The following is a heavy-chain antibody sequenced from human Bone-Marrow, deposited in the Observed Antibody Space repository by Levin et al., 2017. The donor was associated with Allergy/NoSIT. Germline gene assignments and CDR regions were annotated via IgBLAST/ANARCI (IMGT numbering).Heavy chain of an antibody. CDR3: ARDQRGDFWRNWFDP. V-gene: IGHV3-11*01. Sequence: GGSLRLSCAASGFTFSDYYMSWIRQAPGKGLEWVSYISSSGSTIYYADSVKGRFTISRDNAKNSLYLQMNSLRAEDTAVYYCARDQRGDFWRNWFDPWGQGTLVTVSS. CDR1: GFTFSDYY. D-gene: IGHD3-3*01. J-gene: IGHJ5*02. CDR2: ISSSGSTI.